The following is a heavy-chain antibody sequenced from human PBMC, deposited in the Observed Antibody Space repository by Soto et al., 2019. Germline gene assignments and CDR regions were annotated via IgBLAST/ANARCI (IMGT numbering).Heavy chain of an antibody. CDR1: GFTFGDYG. CDR2: ISRSSTSI. Sequence: EVQLVESGGGLVQPGRFLTLSCAASGFTFGDYGMLWVRQAPGKALEWVSGISRSSTSIGYSDSVKGRFTFSRDNAKNSLYLQMNSLRGDDTALYYCAKSAPGYYGSGSYYNPADSWGQGTLVTVSS. J-gene: IGHJ4*02. D-gene: IGHD3-10*01. V-gene: IGHV3-9*01. CDR3: AKSAPGYYGSGSYYNPADS.